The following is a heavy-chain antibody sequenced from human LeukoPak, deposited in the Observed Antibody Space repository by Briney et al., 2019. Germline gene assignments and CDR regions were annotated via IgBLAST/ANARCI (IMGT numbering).Heavy chain of an antibody. Sequence: ASVKVSCKASGYTFTSYDINWVRQATGQGLEWMGWMNPNSGNTGYAQKFQGRVTITRNTSISTAYMELSSLRSEDTAVYYCARAASSGYSYYYYYCMDVWGKGTTVTISS. CDR1: GYTFTSYD. CDR2: MNPNSGNT. CDR3: ARAASSGYSYYYYYCMDV. J-gene: IGHJ6*03. D-gene: IGHD3-22*01. V-gene: IGHV1-8*01.